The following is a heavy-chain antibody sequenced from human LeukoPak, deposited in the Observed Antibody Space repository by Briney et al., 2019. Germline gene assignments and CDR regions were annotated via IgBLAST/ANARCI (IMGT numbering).Heavy chain of an antibody. CDR2: ISGSGGST. J-gene: IGHJ4*02. D-gene: IGHD3-22*01. CDR3: AKDPPLLQDYYDSSADTDSRCDY. CDR1: GFTFSSYA. Sequence: GGSLRLSCAASGFTFSSYAMSWVRQAPGKGLEWVSAISGSGGSTYYADSVKGRFTISRDNSKNTLYLQMNSLRAEDTAVYYCAKDPPLLQDYYDSSADTDSRCDYWGQGTLVTVSS. V-gene: IGHV3-23*01.